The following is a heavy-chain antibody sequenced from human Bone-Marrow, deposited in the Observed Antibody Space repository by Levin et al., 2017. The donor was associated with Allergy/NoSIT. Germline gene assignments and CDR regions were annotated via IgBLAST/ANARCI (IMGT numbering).Heavy chain of an antibody. J-gene: IGHJ4*02. CDR1: GYPFTAYW. CDR3: ARSIVGTSCWGN. CDR2: IYPRDSDP. Sequence: GESLKISCKGSGYPFTAYWIGWLRQMPGKGLEWMGVIYPRDSDPIYSPSFQGQVTISSEKSTSTTYLQWNSLKDSDTAIYYCARSIVGTSCWGNWGQGTLVTVSS. D-gene: IGHD1-26*01. V-gene: IGHV5-51*01.